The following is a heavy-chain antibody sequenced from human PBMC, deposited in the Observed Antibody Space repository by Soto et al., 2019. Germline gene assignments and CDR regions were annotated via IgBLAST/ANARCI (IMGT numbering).Heavy chain of an antibody. D-gene: IGHD4-17*01. J-gene: IGHJ4*02. CDR2: VYYSGTT. CDR3: ARTTAVPNTLRSRYFFDY. CDR1: GASIRSSTYQ. V-gene: IGHV4-61*05. Sequence: PSETLSLTCTVSGASIRSSTYQWGWIRQPPGRGLEWIGYVYYSGTTNYNPSLKSRVTISVDLSKNQFSLRLSSVTTADTALYYCARTTAVPNTLRSRYFFDYWGQGTLVTVSS.